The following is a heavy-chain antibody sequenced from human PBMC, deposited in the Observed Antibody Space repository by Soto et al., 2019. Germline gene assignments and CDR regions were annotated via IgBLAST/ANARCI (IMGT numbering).Heavy chain of an antibody. J-gene: IGHJ4*02. Sequence: LSLTCTVSGASISTHYWSWIRQPPGKGLEWIGYMYYSGSTIYTPSLKSRVTISVDTSKNQFSLKVSSVTAADTAVYYCAKHQDGYNFFDYWGQGTLVTVSS. V-gene: IGHV4-59*08. CDR2: MYYSGST. CDR3: AKHQDGYNFFDY. CDR1: GASISTHY. D-gene: IGHD5-12*01.